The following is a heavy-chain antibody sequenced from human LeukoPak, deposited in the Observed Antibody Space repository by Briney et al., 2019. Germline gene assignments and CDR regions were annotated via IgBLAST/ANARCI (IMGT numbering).Heavy chain of an antibody. CDR1: GGSFSGYY. CDR3: AGGVYCGGDCYYFDY. CDR2: INHSGST. J-gene: IGHJ4*02. D-gene: IGHD2-21*02. Sequence: SETLSLTCAVYGGSFSGYYWSWIRQPPGKGLEWIGEINHSGSTNYNPSLKSRVTISVDTSKNQFSLKLSSVTAADTAVYYCAGGVYCGGDCYYFDYWGQGTLVTVSS. V-gene: IGHV4-34*01.